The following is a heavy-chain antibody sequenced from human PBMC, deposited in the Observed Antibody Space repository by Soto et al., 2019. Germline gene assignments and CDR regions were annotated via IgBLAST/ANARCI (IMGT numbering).Heavy chain of an antibody. CDR2: ISGSGGST. D-gene: IGHD2-2*01. CDR3: AKYGSLVEMASETDY. J-gene: IGHJ4*02. CDR1: GFTFSSYA. Sequence: GGSLRLSCAASGFTFSSYAMSWVRQAPGKGLEWVSAISGSGGSTYYADSVKGRFTISRDNSKNTLYLQMNSLRAEDTAVYYCAKYGSLVEMASETDYWGQGTLVTVSS. V-gene: IGHV3-23*01.